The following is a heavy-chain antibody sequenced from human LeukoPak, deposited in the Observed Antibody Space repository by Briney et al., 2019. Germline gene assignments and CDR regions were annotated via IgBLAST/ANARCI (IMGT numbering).Heavy chain of an antibody. Sequence: GGSLRLSCAASGFTFDDYAMHWVRQAPGKGLQWVSLISGDGGSTYYADSVKGRFTISRDNSKNSLYLQMNSLRTEDTALYHCAKDGYSNDRTNTYYDYWGQGTLVTVSS. CDR3: AKDGYSNDRTNTYYDY. V-gene: IGHV3-43*02. J-gene: IGHJ4*02. CDR2: ISGDGGST. D-gene: IGHD4-11*01. CDR1: GFTFDDYA.